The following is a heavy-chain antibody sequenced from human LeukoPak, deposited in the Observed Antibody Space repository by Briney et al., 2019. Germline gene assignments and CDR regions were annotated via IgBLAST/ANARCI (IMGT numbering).Heavy chain of an antibody. V-gene: IGHV4-39*01. CDR2: ISYSGRT. D-gene: IGHD3-22*01. CDR3: ARHLFGSGYYPDY. J-gene: IGHJ4*02. CDR1: GGSISSSSYY. Sequence: SETLSLTCTVSGGSISSSSYYWGWIRQPPGKGLEWIGTISYSGRTYYNPSLKSRVTISVDTSKNQFSLKLTSVTATDTAVYYCARHLFGSGYYPDYWGQGTLVTVSS.